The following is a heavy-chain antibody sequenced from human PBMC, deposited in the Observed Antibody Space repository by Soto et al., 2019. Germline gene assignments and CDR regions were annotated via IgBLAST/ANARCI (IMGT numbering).Heavy chain of an antibody. D-gene: IGHD3-22*01. Sequence: SETLSLTCTVSGGSIPGSSYYWGWIRQPPGKGLEWIGSMYYTGTTYYSPSLQSRVTISFDTSKNQVSLNLTSVTAADTAVYFCSRGSFYFEGSGYYYAHWGQGALVTVSS. CDR1: GGSIPGSSYY. J-gene: IGHJ4*02. CDR3: SRGSFYFEGSGYYYAH. CDR2: MYYTGTT. V-gene: IGHV4-39*01.